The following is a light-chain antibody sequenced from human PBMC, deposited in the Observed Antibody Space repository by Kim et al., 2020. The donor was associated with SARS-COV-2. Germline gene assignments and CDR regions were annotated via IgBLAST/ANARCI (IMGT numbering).Light chain of an antibody. V-gene: IGKV4-1*01. CDR2: WAS. CDR3: QQYYSIPLT. Sequence: DIVMTQSPDSLAVSLGERATINCKSSQSVFYTSNKMDYLAWYQQKSGQPPKLLFGWASTRESGVPDRFSASGSGTDFSLTITSLQAEDVAVYFCQQYYSIPLTFGGGTKVDIK. CDR1: QSVFYTSNKMDY. J-gene: IGKJ4*01.